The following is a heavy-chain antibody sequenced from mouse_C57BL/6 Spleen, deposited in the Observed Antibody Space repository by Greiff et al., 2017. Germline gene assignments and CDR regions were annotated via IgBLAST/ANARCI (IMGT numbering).Heavy chain of an antibody. V-gene: IGHV1-81*01. CDR1: GYTFTSYG. Sequence: QVQLKQSGAELARPGASVKLSCKASGYTFTSYGLSWVKQRTGHGLEWIGELYPRRGNTYYTEKFKGKATLTADKSSSTAYMELRSLTSEDSAVYFCARLSYGNYPAWFAYWGQGTLVTVSA. CDR2: LYPRRGNT. CDR3: ARLSYGNYPAWFAY. D-gene: IGHD2-1*01. J-gene: IGHJ3*01.